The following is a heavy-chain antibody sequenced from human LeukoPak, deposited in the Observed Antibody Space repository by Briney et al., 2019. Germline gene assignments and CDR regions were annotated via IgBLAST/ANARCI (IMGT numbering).Heavy chain of an antibody. CDR1: GFTFRSYW. CDR3: SSDGLFGSFGSGGLDH. V-gene: IGHV3-74*01. Sequence: GGSLRLSCAASGFTFRSYWKVWGRQAPGKELVWVSGINSDGRMTRYAESVKGRFTISRDNAKNTLYLQMNSLRAEDTAVFYCSSDGLFGSFGSGGLDHWGHGTLVTVSS. J-gene: IGHJ5*02. CDR2: INSDGRMT. D-gene: IGHD3-3*01.